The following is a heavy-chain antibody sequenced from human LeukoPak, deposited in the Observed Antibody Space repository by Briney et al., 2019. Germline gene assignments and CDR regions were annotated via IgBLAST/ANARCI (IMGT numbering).Heavy chain of an antibody. CDR3: AREHYLGAPFDC. CDR2: IYSGGST. J-gene: IGHJ4*02. CDR1: GFTVSSNY. Sequence: GGSLRLSCAASGFTVSSNYMSWVRQAPGKGLEWVSVIYSGGSTYYADSVKGRFTISRDNSKNTLYLQMNSLRAEDTAVYYCAREHYLGAPFDCWGQGTLVTVSS. V-gene: IGHV3-53*01. D-gene: IGHD1-26*01.